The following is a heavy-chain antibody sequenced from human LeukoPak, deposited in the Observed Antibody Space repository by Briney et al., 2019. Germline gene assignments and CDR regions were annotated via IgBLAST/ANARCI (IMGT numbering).Heavy chain of an antibody. J-gene: IGHJ4*02. Sequence: GGSLRLSCAVSGLSVSSLGMSWVRQSPGKGLEWISAISVNGAIEYYTDSVKGRFIISRDNSKNKMYLQLSSLRAEDPAVYYCAQGYSSGWYPYWGQGSLVSVSS. CDR2: ISVNGAIE. D-gene: IGHD6-13*01. CDR3: AQGYSSGWYPY. V-gene: IGHV3-23*01. CDR1: GLSVSSLG.